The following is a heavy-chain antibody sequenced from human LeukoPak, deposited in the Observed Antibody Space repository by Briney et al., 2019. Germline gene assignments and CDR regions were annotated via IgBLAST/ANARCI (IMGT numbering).Heavy chain of an antibody. D-gene: IGHD6-6*01. CDR2: IKGDGIST. V-gene: IGHV3-74*01. CDR3: ATFLEQLDAGYYYYGMDV. J-gene: IGHJ6*02. CDR1: GFDFSSNW. Sequence: GGSLRLSCAASGFDFSSNWMHWVRHAPGQGLVWVSRIKGDGISTNYADSVKGRFTISRDIAKNTLYLQMNSLRAEDTAVYYCATFLEQLDAGYYYYGMDVWGQGTTVTVSS.